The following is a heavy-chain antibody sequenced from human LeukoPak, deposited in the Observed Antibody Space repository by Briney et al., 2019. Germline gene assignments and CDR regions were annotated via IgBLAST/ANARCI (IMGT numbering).Heavy chain of an antibody. Sequence: GASVKVSCKASGYTFTSYYMHWVRQAPGQGLEWMGIINPSGGSTSYAQKFQGRVTMTRDTSTSTVYMELSSLRSEDTAVYYCAMEYGSGSYYNVYHDYWGQGTLVTVSS. D-gene: IGHD3-10*01. J-gene: IGHJ4*02. V-gene: IGHV1-46*01. CDR1: GYTFTSYY. CDR3: AMEYGSGSYYNVYHDY. CDR2: INPSGGST.